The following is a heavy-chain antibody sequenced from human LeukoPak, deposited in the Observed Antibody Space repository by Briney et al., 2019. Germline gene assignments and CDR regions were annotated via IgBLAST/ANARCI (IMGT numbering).Heavy chain of an antibody. D-gene: IGHD7-27*01. J-gene: IGHJ5*02. V-gene: IGHV1-24*01. CDR3: GTAGVPGYWFEP. Sequence: ASVKVSCKVSGYTLTELSMHWVRQAPGKGLEGMGGFDPEDGETIYAQKFQGRATMTEDTSTDTAYMELSSLRSEDTAVYYCGTAGVPGYWFEPWGQGTLVTVAS. CDR2: FDPEDGET. CDR1: GYTLTELS.